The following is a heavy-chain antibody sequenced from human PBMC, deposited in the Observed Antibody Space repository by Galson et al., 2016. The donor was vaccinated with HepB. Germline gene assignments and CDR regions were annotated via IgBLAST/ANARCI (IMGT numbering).Heavy chain of an antibody. D-gene: IGHD4/OR15-4a*01. V-gene: IGHV4-4*07. CDR3: ARDLKAVPGAEEYDAFDI. CDR2: ISPSGST. Sequence: ETLSLTCTVSGDSISSYFWSWIRQPAGKRLEWIGRISPSGSTDSNPSLKSRVTMSLDTSKKWLSLKMTSVTAADTAMYFCARDLKAVPGAEEYDAFDIWGLGTLVTVSS. CDR1: GDSISSYF. J-gene: IGHJ3*02.